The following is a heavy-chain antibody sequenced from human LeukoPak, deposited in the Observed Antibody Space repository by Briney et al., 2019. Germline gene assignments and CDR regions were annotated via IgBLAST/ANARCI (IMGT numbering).Heavy chain of an antibody. D-gene: IGHD6-13*01. CDR3: ARFSDSSRWHFDY. CDR2: IYYSGST. Sequence: SETLSLTCTVSGGSISSGDYYWSWIRQPPGKGLEWIGYIYYSGSTYYNPSLKSRVTISVDTSKNQSSLKLSSVTAADTAVYYCARFSDSSRWHFDYWGQGTLVTVSS. CDR1: GGSISSGDYY. J-gene: IGHJ4*02. V-gene: IGHV4-30-4*01.